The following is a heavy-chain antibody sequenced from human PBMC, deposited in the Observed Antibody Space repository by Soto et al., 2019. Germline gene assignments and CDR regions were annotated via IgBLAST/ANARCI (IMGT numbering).Heavy chain of an antibody. CDR3: AKDYYYDSSGYLGY. CDR2: ISGRGGST. Sequence: EVQLLESGGGLVQPGGSLRLSCAASGFTFSSYAMSWVRQAPGKGLEWVSAISGRGGSTYYADSVKGRFTISRDNSKNTLYLQMNSLRAEDTAVYCCAKDYYYDSSGYLGYWGQGTLVTVSS. D-gene: IGHD3-22*01. V-gene: IGHV3-23*01. J-gene: IGHJ4*02. CDR1: GFTFSSYA.